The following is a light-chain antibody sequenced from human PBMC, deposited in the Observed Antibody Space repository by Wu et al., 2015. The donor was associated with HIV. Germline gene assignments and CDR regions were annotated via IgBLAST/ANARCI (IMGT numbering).Light chain of an antibody. V-gene: IGKV3-20*01. Sequence: EIVLTQSPGTLSLSPGERATLSCRASQSVSSSYLAWYQQKPGQAPRLLFYNAFTRASGVPARFSASASGTDFTLTISRLEPEDFAVYSCQQYAISPITFGQGTRLEIK. CDR3: QQYAISPIT. CDR1: QSVSSSY. J-gene: IGKJ5*01. CDR2: NAF.